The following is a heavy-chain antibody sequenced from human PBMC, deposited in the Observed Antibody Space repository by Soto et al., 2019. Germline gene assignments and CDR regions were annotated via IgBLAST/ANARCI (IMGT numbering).Heavy chain of an antibody. CDR2: ISYDGSNK. J-gene: IGHJ4*02. CDR1: GFTFSSYA. D-gene: IGHD5-12*01. CDR3: ARALATMFDY. V-gene: IGHV3-30-3*01. Sequence: GGSLRLSCAASGFTFSSYAMHWVRQAPGKGLEWVAVISYDGSNKYYADSVKGRFTISRDNSKNTLYLQMNSLRAEDTAVYYCARALATMFDYWGQGTLVTVCS.